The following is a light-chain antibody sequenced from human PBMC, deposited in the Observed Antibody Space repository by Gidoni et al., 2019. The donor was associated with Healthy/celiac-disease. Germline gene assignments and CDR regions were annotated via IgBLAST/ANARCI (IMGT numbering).Light chain of an antibody. V-gene: IGLV2-8*01. CDR2: EVS. Sequence: QSALTQPPSASGSPGKSVTISCTGTSSDVGGYYYVSWYQQHPGKAPKLMIYEVSKRPSGVPDRFSGSKSGNTASLTVSGLQAEDEADYYCSSYAGSNNHVVFGGGTKLTVL. CDR1: SSDVGGYYY. J-gene: IGLJ2*01. CDR3: SSYAGSNNHVV.